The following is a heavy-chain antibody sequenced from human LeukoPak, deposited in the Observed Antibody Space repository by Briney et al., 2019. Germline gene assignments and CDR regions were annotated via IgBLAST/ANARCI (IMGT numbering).Heavy chain of an antibody. D-gene: IGHD1-26*01. CDR3: ARERGSRFFDY. Sequence: GGSLRLSCAAPGFTFSDYYMSWIRQAPGKGLEWVSYISSSSSYTNYADSVKGRFTISRDNAKNSLYLQMNSLRAEDTAVYYCARERGSRFFDYWGQGTLVTVSS. CDR2: ISSSSSYT. V-gene: IGHV3-11*05. J-gene: IGHJ4*02. CDR1: GFTFSDYY.